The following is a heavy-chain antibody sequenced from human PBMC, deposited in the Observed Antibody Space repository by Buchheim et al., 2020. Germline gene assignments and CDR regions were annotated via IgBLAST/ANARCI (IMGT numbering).Heavy chain of an antibody. Sequence: EVQLLESGGGLVQPGGSLRLSCAASGFTFSSYAMSWVRQAPGKGLEWVSAISGSGGSTYYADSVKGGVTISRDNSKNTMYLQMNSLRAEDTAVYYCAKSAQIFGVASHYYGMDVWGQGTT. V-gene: IGHV3-23*01. CDR3: AKSAQIFGVASHYYGMDV. CDR1: GFTFSSYA. CDR2: ISGSGGST. D-gene: IGHD3-3*01. J-gene: IGHJ6*02.